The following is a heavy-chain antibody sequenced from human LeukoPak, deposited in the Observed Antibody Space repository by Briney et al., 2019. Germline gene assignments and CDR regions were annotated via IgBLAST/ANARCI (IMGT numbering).Heavy chain of an antibody. CDR2: INHSGIT. V-gene: IGHV4-34*01. J-gene: IGHJ4*02. CDR1: GGSFSGDY. D-gene: IGHD1-26*01. CDR3: AKAPGWPAGRSGSLLY. Sequence: SETLSLTCAVYGGSFSGDYWIWIRQTPEKGLEWIGEINHSGITNYNPSFKSRVAISVDTSKNQFSLKLSSVTAADTAIYYRAKAPGWPAGRSGSLLYWGQGTLVTVSS.